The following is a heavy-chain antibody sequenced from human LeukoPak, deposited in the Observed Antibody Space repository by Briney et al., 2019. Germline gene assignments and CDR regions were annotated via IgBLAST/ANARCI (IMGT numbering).Heavy chain of an antibody. J-gene: IGHJ5*02. V-gene: IGHV1-46*01. CDR3: AREQVYYDSSGSLPENWFDP. Sequence: ASVKVSCKASGYTFTSYYMHWVRQAPGQGLEWMGIINPSGGSTSYAQKFQGRVTMTRDTSTSTVYMELSSLRSEDTAVYYCAREQVYYDSSGSLPENWFDPWGRGTLVTVSS. D-gene: IGHD3-22*01. CDR2: INPSGGST. CDR1: GYTFTSYY.